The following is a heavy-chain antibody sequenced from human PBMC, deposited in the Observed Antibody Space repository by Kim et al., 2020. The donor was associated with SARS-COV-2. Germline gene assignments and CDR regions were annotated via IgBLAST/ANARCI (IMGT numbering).Heavy chain of an antibody. Sequence: TTYSPSFQGHVTISADKSISTAYLQWSSLKASDTAMYYCARLKVGDAFDIWGQGTMVTVSS. D-gene: IGHD1-26*01. CDR3: ARLKVGDAFDI. CDR2: T. J-gene: IGHJ3*02. V-gene: IGHV5-10-1*01.